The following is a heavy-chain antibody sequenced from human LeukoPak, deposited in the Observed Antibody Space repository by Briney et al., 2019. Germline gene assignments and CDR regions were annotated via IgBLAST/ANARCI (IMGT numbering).Heavy chain of an antibody. CDR1: GFTFSSYA. CDR2: INHSGST. V-gene: IGHV4-34*01. J-gene: IGHJ6*02. CDR3: ARGTGRDFWSGCLRDYGMDV. D-gene: IGHD3-3*01. Sequence: GSLRLSCAASGFTFSSYAMSWVRQPPGKGLEWIGEINHSGSTNYNPSLKSRVTISVDTSKNQFSLKLSSVTAADTAVYYCARGTGRDFWSGCLRDYGMDVWGQGTTVTVSS.